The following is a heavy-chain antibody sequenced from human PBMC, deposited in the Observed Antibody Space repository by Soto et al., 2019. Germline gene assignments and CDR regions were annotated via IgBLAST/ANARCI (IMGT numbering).Heavy chain of an antibody. CDR3: ARRYDPYYFDY. D-gene: IGHD1-1*01. CDR1: GFSLTTSAVA. J-gene: IGHJ4*02. Sequence: QITLKESGPTLVKPTQTLTLTCTFSGFSLTTSAVAVGWIRQPPGKALEWLAIIYGSDAKFYSPSLKSRLTITQATPTNQVVLTMTNMDPVDTATYYCARRYDPYYFDYWGQGTLVTVSS. CDR2: IYGSDAK. V-gene: IGHV2-5*01.